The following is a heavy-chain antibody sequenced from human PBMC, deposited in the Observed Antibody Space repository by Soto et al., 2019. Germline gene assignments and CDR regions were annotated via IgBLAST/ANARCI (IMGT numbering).Heavy chain of an antibody. Sequence: QVQLVESGGGVVQPGRSLRLSCAASGFTFSSYAMHWVRQAPGKGLEWVAVISYDGSNKYYADSVKGRFTISRDNSKNTLYLQMNSLRAEDTAVYYCARDQGNYDFTHRYYYYGMDVWGQGTTVTVSS. V-gene: IGHV3-30-3*01. D-gene: IGHD3-3*01. J-gene: IGHJ6*02. CDR3: ARDQGNYDFTHRYYYYGMDV. CDR2: ISYDGSNK. CDR1: GFTFSSYA.